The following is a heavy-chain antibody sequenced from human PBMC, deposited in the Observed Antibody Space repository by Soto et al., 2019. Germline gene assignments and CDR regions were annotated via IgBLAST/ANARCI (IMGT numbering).Heavy chain of an antibody. CDR3: ARDGQLVINYFDY. Sequence: GGSLRLSCAASGFTFSSYWMSWVRQAPGKGLEWVANIKQDGSEKYYVDSVKGRFTISRDNAKNSLYLQMNSLRAEDTAVYYCARDGQLVINYFDYWGQGTLVTVSS. V-gene: IGHV3-7*01. CDR1: GFTFSSYW. D-gene: IGHD6-13*01. CDR2: IKQDGSEK. J-gene: IGHJ4*02.